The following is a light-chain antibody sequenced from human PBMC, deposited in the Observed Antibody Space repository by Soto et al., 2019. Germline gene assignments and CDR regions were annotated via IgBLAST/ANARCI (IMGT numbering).Light chain of an antibody. Sequence: EIVLTQSPGTLSLSPGERATLSCRASQSVSSSYLAWYQKKPGQAPRLLIYGASSRATGIPDRFSGSGSGTDFTLTISRLEPEDFAVYYCQQHGNSLITFGPGTKVDIK. CDR2: GAS. CDR1: QSVSSSY. V-gene: IGKV3-20*01. J-gene: IGKJ3*01. CDR3: QQHGNSLIT.